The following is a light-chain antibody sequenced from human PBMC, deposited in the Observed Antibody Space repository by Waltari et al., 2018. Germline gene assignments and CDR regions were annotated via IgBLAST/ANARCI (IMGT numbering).Light chain of an antibody. CDR3: QTGGHGTWV. V-gene: IGLV4-69*01. J-gene: IGLJ3*02. Sequence: QLVLTQSPSASASLGASVKLTCTLSSGHITNVIAWHQQRPEKGPRFLMKVNSDGSHNKGDEIPDRFSGSSSGAERYLTISSLQSEDEADYYCQTGGHGTWVFGGGTKLTVL. CDR2: VNSDGSH. CDR1: SGHITNV.